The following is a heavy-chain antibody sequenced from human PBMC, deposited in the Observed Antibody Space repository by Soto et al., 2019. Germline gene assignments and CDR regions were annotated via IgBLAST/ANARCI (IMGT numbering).Heavy chain of an antibody. CDR3: ARGSRVKIPAATGRDYYYHGLDV. J-gene: IGHJ6*02. D-gene: IGHD1-26*01. CDR2: INHRGSA. Sequence: QVQLQQWGAGLLKPSETLSLTCAVYGGSFRGYYWSWIRQPPGKGLEWIGEINHRGSANYNPSVKSRATISVYTSKNQSSRKLNSVPAADTAMYYCARGSRVKIPAATGRDYYYHGLDVWAQGTAVTVSS. CDR1: GGSFRGYY. V-gene: IGHV4-34*01.